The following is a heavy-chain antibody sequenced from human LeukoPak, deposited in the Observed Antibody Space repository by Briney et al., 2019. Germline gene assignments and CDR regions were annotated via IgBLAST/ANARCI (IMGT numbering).Heavy chain of an antibody. CDR3: ARDPPDYDSSGYYYGY. CDR1: GGTFNSYA. J-gene: IGHJ4*02. D-gene: IGHD3-22*01. CDR2: IIPIFGTP. V-gene: IGHV1-69*06. Sequence: ASVKVSCKASGGTFNSYAINWVRQTPGQGLEWMGGIIPIFGTPNYAQKFQGRVTITADKSTSTAYMELSSLRSEDTAVYYCARDPPDYDSSGYYYGYWGQGTLVTVSS.